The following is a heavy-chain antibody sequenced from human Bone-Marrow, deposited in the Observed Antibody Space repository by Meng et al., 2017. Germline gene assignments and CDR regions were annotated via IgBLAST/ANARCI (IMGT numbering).Heavy chain of an antibody. CDR3: ARGGPRWRLRLADAFDI. D-gene: IGHD3-16*01. CDR2: IIPIFGTA. CDR1: GGTFSSYA. Sequence: SVKVSCKASGGTFSSYAISWVRQAPGQGLEWMGGIIPIFGTANYAQKFQGRVTITADESTSTAYMELSSLGSEDTAVYYCARGGPRWRLRLADAFDIWGQGTMVTVSS. J-gene: IGHJ3*02. V-gene: IGHV1-69*13.